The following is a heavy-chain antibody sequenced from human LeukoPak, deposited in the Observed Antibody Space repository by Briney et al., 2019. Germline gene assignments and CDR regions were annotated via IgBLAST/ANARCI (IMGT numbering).Heavy chain of an antibody. CDR3: ARNSPQAYYYYYMDV. Sequence: SETLSLTCTASGGSISSYYWSWIRQPAGKGLEWIWRIYTSGSTNYNPSLKSRVTMSVDTSKNQFSLKLSSVTAADTAVYYCARNSPQAYYYYYMDVWGKGTTVTVSS. CDR2: IYTSGST. CDR1: GGSISSYY. D-gene: IGHD2/OR15-2a*01. J-gene: IGHJ6*03. V-gene: IGHV4-4*07.